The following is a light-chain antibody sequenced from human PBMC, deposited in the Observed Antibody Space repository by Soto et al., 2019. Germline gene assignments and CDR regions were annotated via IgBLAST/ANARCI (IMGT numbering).Light chain of an antibody. J-gene: IGKJ1*01. Sequence: ETVLTQSPGTLSLSPGERATLSCRASQTVNGNSLGWYQQKPGQAPRLLIYDTSSRATGIPDRFSGSGSGTDFTLTISRLEPEDFAVYDCQQCGSLPGTFGQGTRVDIK. CDR2: DTS. CDR3: QQCGSLPGT. CDR1: QTVNGNS. V-gene: IGKV3-20*01.